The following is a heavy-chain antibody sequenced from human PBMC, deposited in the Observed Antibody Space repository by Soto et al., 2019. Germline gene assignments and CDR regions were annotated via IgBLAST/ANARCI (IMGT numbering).Heavy chain of an antibody. J-gene: IGHJ1*01. CDR1: GFTFTNYW. D-gene: IGHD1-1*01. V-gene: IGHV3-74*01. CDR3: TTVLEY. CDR2: IDGVGTGT. Sequence: EVQLVQSGGGSVQPGGSLRLSCVASGFTFTNYWMHWVRQVPGKGLVWVSRIDGVGTGTSYSDSVRGRFTISRDNAENTLHLQMDSLSADDTAVYSCTTVLEYWGQGTPVTVSS.